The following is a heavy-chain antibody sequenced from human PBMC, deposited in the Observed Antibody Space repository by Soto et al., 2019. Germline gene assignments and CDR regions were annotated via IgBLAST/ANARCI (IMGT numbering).Heavy chain of an antibody. CDR3: ARDRARFYYDSSGDFDY. CDR1: GYTFTSYG. Sequence: GASVKVSCKASGYTFTSYGISWVRQAPGQGLEWMGWISAYNGNTNYAQKLQGRVTMTTDTSTSTAYMELRSLRSDDTAVYYCARDRARFYYDSSGDFDYWGQGTLVTVSS. CDR2: ISAYNGNT. D-gene: IGHD3-22*01. J-gene: IGHJ4*02. V-gene: IGHV1-18*01.